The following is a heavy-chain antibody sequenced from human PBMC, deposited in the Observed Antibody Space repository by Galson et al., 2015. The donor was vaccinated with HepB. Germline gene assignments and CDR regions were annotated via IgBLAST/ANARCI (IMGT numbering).Heavy chain of an antibody. CDR3: REGHFSDH. CDR1: GFIFSNFW. V-gene: IGHV3-7*01. J-gene: IGHJ4*02. CDR2: INEDGRGK. Sequence: SLRLSCAVSGFIFSNFWMSWVRQAPGKGLEWVANINEDGRGKYYLESVKGRFTISRDNARNSLYLQMGGLRVDDTAVYYCREGHFSDHWGQGPLVAVSS. D-gene: IGHD5-24*01.